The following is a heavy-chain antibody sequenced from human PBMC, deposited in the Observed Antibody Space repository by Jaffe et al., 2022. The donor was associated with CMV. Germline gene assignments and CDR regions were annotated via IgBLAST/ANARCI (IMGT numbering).Heavy chain of an antibody. V-gene: IGHV3-23*04. CDR1: GFTFSSYA. J-gene: IGHJ4*02. CDR2: ISGSGGST. Sequence: EVQLVESGGGLVQPGGSLRLSCAASGFTFSSYAMSWVRQAPGKGLEWVSAISGSGGSTYYADSVKGRFTISRDNSKNTLYLQMNSLRAEDTAVYYCAASVGYYYDSSGYWYFDYWGQGTLVTVSS. CDR3: AASVGYYYDSSGYWYFDY. D-gene: IGHD3-22*01.